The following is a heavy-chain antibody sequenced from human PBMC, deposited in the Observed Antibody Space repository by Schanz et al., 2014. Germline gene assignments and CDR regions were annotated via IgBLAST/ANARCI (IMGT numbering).Heavy chain of an antibody. D-gene: IGHD7-27*01. CDR1: GGSISSYY. V-gene: IGHV4-59*12. CDR2: IYYRGNT. J-gene: IGHJ6*02. CDR3: ARDNDMLIGNVNGDDYYYAMDV. Sequence: QVQLQESGPGLVKPSETLSLTCTVSGGSISSYYWSWIRQPPGKGLEWIGFIYYRGNTNYNPSLTSRVTMSVDTSKNQFSLKLTSVPAADTAVYYCARDNDMLIGNVNGDDYYYAMDVWGPGTTVTVSS.